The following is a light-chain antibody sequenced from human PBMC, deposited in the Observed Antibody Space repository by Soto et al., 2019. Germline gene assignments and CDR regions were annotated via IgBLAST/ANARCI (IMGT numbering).Light chain of an antibody. CDR1: NSNIGSNY. Sequence: QSVLTQSPSASGTPGQRVTISCSGINSNIGSNYVHWYQQFPGTAPKVLIYRNSQRPSGVPDRFSGSKSGISASLAISGLLSDDEADYFCATWDARLSGVVFGGGTKLTVL. J-gene: IGLJ2*01. V-gene: IGLV1-47*01. CDR2: RNS. CDR3: ATWDARLSGVV.